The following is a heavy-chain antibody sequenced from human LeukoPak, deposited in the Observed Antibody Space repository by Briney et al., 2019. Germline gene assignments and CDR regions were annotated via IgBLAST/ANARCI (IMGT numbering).Heavy chain of an antibody. CDR2: IWYDGSNK. Sequence: GRSLTLSCAASRFTFSSYGMHWVRQAPGKGLEWVAVIWYDGSNKYYADSVKGRLTIPTDNSKNTLYLQLNSRRAKRTAVYYCARGGGGYYYNDYYYGMDVWGQGTTVTVSS. V-gene: IGHV3-33*01. D-gene: IGHD3-22*01. CDR1: RFTFSSYG. CDR3: ARGGGGYYYNDYYYGMDV. J-gene: IGHJ6*02.